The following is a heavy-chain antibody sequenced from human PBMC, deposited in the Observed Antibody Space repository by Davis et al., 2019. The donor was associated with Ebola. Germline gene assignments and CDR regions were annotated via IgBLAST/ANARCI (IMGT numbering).Heavy chain of an antibody. Sequence: ASVKVSCKASGYTFTSYAMHWVRQAPGQRLEWMGWINAGNGNTKYSQKFQGRVTITADKSTSTAYMELSSLRSEDTAVYYCARDLPINFGVVPSSGMDVWGQGTTVTVS. D-gene: IGHD3-3*01. V-gene: IGHV1-3*01. CDR2: INAGNGNT. CDR1: GYTFTSYA. J-gene: IGHJ6*02. CDR3: ARDLPINFGVVPSSGMDV.